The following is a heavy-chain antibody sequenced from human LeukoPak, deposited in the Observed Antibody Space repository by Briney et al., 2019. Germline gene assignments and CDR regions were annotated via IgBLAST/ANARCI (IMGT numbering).Heavy chain of an antibody. V-gene: IGHV3-11*05. CDR1: GFTFSDYY. Sequence: GGSLRLSCAASGFTFSDYYMSWSRQAPGKGLEWGSYISSSRSDTKYADSVKGRFTSSRDNAKNSLYLQMNSLRAEDTAVYYCARDRLWEVGATPYFAYWGQGILATVSS. D-gene: IGHD1-26*01. CDR2: ISSSRSDT. CDR3: ARDRLWEVGATPYFAY. J-gene: IGHJ4*02.